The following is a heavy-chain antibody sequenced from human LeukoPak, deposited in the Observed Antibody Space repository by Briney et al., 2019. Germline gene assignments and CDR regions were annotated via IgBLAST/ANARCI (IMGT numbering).Heavy chain of an antibody. V-gene: IGHV1-18*03. D-gene: IGHD5-12*01. Sequence: GASVKVSCKASGGTFSSYAISWVRQTPGQGLEWMGWISAYNGNTNYAQKLQGRVTMTTDTSTSTASMELRSLRSDDMAVYYCARGGYSGYDYEPFDYWGQGTLVTVSS. CDR1: GGTFSSYA. CDR3: ARGGYSGYDYEPFDY. J-gene: IGHJ4*02. CDR2: ISAYNGNT.